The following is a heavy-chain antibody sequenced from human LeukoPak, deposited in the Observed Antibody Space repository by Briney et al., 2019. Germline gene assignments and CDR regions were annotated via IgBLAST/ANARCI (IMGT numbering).Heavy chain of an antibody. CDR1: GASISSGGFY. J-gene: IGHJ4*02. CDR3: ASSPDDSSGCIDY. D-gene: IGHD3-22*01. V-gene: IGHV4-31*03. CDR2: IRYGGAT. Sequence: KTSETLSLTCSVSGASISSGGFYGTWIRQHPGKGLECIGFIRYGGATNYSPSLNSRVIMSLDTSKNQFSLKLSSVTGADTATYYCASSPDDSSGCIDYWGQGTLVTVSS.